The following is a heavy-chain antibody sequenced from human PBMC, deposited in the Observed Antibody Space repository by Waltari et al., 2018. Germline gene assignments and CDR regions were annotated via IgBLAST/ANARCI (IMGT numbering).Heavy chain of an antibody. CDR3: AKMADRFDYYDSSGGEFQH. J-gene: IGHJ1*01. V-gene: IGHV3-23*01. CDR1: GFTFSSYA. D-gene: IGHD3-22*01. Sequence: EVQLLESGGGLVQPGGSLRLSCAASGFTFSSYAMSWVRQAPGKGLEWVSAISGSGGRTDSADSGKGRFTISRDNSKNTLYLQMNSLRAEDTAVYYCAKMADRFDYYDSSGGEFQHWGQGTLVTVSS. CDR2: ISGSGGRT.